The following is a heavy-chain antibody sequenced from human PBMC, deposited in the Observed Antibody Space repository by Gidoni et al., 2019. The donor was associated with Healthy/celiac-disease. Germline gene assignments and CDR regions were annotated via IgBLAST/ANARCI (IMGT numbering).Heavy chain of an antibody. Sequence: QVTLKESGPVLLKPTETPTLTCTFSGFSLSNARMGVSWIRQLPGKALEWRAHIFSNDEKSYSTSLKSRLTISKDTSKSQVVLTMTNMDPVDTATYYCARIPANWYFDLWGRGTLVTVSS. J-gene: IGHJ2*01. CDR2: IFSNDEK. CDR1: GFSLSNARMG. CDR3: ARIPANWYFDL. V-gene: IGHV2-26*01.